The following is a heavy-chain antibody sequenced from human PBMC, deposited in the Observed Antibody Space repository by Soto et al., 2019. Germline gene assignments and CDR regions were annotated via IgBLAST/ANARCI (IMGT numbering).Heavy chain of an antibody. V-gene: IGHV4-30-2*01. J-gene: IGHJ4*02. D-gene: IGHD6-19*01. CDR2: IYHSGST. Sequence: PSETLSLTCAVAGGSSSSGAYSWSWIRQPPGKGLEWVGYIYHSGSTYYNPSLKSRVTISVDTSKNQFSLKLSSVTAADTAVYYCASSGYSSGWPPKRVDSWGQGTLVTVSS. CDR1: GGSSSSGAYS. CDR3: ASSGYSSGWPPKRVDS.